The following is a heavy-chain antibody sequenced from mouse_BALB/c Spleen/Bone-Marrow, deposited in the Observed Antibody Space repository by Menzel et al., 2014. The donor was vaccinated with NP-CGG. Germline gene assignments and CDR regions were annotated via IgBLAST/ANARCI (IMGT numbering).Heavy chain of an antibody. CDR3: AREAYYYGSSPGWFAY. Sequence: EVQLVESGPELVKPGASVKISCKTSGYTFTEYTMHWVKQSHGKSLEWIGGINPNNGGTSYYQKFKGKATLTVDKSSSTAYMELRSLTSEDSAVYYCAREAYYYGSSPGWFAYWGQGTLVTVSA. V-gene: IGHV1-18*01. J-gene: IGHJ3*01. D-gene: IGHD1-1*01. CDR1: GYTFTEYT. CDR2: INPNNGGT.